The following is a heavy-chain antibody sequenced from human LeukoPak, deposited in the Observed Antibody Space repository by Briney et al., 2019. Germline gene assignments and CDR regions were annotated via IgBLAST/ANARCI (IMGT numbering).Heavy chain of an antibody. CDR3: ARTTLTDDY. J-gene: IGHJ4*02. CDR2: IYYSGST. Sequence: PSETLSLTCTVSGGSISTGTYYCGWIRQPPGEGLEWIGSIYYSGSTYYNPSLKSRVTISVDTSKNQFSLKLSSVTAADTAVYYCARTTLTDDYWGQGTLVTVSS. V-gene: IGHV4-39*01. D-gene: IGHD1-1*01. CDR1: GGSISTGTYY.